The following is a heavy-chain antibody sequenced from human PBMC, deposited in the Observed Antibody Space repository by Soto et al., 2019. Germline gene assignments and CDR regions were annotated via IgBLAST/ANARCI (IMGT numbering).Heavy chain of an antibody. D-gene: IGHD2-15*01. Sequence: QVQLVEPGGGVVQPGRSLRLSCAASGFTFSSYGMHWVRQAPGKGLEWVAVISYDGSNKYYADSVKGRFTISRDNSKNTLYLQMNSLRAEDTAVYYCAKLVVVVAATGVDYWGQGTLVTVSS. CDR2: ISYDGSNK. J-gene: IGHJ4*02. CDR1: GFTFSSYG. V-gene: IGHV3-30*18. CDR3: AKLVVVVAATGVDY.